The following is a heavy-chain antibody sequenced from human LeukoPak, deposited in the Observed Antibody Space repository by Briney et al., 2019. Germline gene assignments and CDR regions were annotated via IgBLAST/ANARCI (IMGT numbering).Heavy chain of an antibody. CDR2: INPNSGGT. J-gene: IGHJ6*03. Sequence: ASVKVSCKASGYTFTGYYMHWVRQAPGQGLEWMGWINPNSGGTNYAQKFQGRVTMTRDTSISTAYMELGRLRSDDTAVYYCARDGVGSSSRYYYYYYYMDVWGKGTTVTVSS. V-gene: IGHV1-2*02. CDR3: ARDGVGSSSRYYYYYYYMDV. CDR1: GYTFTGYY. D-gene: IGHD6-6*01.